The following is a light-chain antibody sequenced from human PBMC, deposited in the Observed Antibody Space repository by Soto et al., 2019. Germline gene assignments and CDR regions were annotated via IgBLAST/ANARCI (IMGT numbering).Light chain of an antibody. Sequence: EVVLTQSPAALSLCPWEIATLSGRASQSVSTYLAWYQQKPGQAPRLLICDASNRAPGIPARFSGSGSGTDFTLTITSLEPEDFAVYYCQQRRNWPPTFGPGTKV. CDR2: DAS. CDR1: QSVSTY. J-gene: IGKJ3*01. V-gene: IGKV3-11*01. CDR3: QQRRNWPPT.